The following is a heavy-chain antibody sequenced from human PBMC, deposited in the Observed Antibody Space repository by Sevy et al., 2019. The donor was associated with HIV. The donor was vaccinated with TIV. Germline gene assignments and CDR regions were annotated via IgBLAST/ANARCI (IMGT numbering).Heavy chain of an antibody. CDR3: ARDRQDIVVVPAAMQRGGTGYYYYYMDV. Sequence: GGSLRLSCAASGFTFSSYGMHWVRQAPGKGLEWVAVIWYDGSNKYYADSVKGRFTISRDNSKNTLYLQMNSLRAEDTAVYYCARDRQDIVVVPAAMQRGGTGYYYYYMDVWGKGTTVTVSS. J-gene: IGHJ6*03. CDR2: IWYDGSNK. CDR1: GFTFSSYG. V-gene: IGHV3-33*01. D-gene: IGHD2-2*01.